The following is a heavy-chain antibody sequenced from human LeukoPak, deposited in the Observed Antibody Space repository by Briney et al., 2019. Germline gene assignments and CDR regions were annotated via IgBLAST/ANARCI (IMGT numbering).Heavy chain of an antibody. CDR3: GRDPNGDYVGAFEF. J-gene: IGHJ3*01. D-gene: IGHD4-17*01. V-gene: IGHV3-23*01. CDR2: IKGNGAYA. Sequence: GGSLRLSCVGSEFTFGSYAMTWVRLAPGKGLEWVSSIKGNGAYANYADSVRGRFTTSRDNSKNTLYLQMNSLRAEDTAVYYCGRDPNGDYVGAFEFWSRGTLVTVSS. CDR1: EFTFGSYA.